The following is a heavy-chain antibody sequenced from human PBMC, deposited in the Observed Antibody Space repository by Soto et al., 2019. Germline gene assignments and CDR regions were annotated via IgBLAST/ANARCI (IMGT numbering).Heavy chain of an antibody. D-gene: IGHD2-15*01. Sequence: QVQLVQSGAEVKKPGASVKVSCKASGYTFTSYGISWVRQAPGQGLEWLGWISAYNGNTTYAHQLQGRVTITTDTSPSTAYMELSRLKSDDPDMYYCARGWTHAFDIWGQGKMVTVSS. CDR3: ARGWTHAFDI. V-gene: IGHV1-18*01. CDR1: GYTFTSYG. CDR2: ISAYNGNT. J-gene: IGHJ3*02.